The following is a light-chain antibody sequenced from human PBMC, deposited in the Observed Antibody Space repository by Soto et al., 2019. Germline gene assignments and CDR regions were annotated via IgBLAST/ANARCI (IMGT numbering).Light chain of an antibody. V-gene: IGLV2-14*01. J-gene: IGLJ1*01. CDR3: CSYSRSSTLV. CDR2: DVS. Sequence: QSALSQPASVSGSPGQSITIACSGTSSDVGGYNYVSWFQQHPGKAPKLLIYDVSNRPSGVSNRFSSTKSSNTASLTISGIQAEYEATYYCCSYSRSSTLVFCTGIKVTFL. CDR1: SSDVGGYNY.